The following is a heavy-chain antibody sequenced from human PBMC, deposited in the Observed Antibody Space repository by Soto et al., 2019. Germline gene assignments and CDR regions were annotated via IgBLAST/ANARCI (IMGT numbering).Heavy chain of an antibody. D-gene: IGHD2-8*01. CDR3: AGRYCTNGVCYTNYYYYIDV. Sequence: EVQRLESGGGLVQPGGSLRLSCAGSGFTFSTYAVSWVRQAPGKGLEWVSTITTSGGNTYYADSVQGRFTISRDNSKNTLYLQMNSLRAEDTAVYYCAGRYCTNGVCYTNYYYYIDVWGKGTTVTDSS. V-gene: IGHV3-23*01. CDR2: ITTSGGNT. CDR1: GFTFSTYA. J-gene: IGHJ6*03.